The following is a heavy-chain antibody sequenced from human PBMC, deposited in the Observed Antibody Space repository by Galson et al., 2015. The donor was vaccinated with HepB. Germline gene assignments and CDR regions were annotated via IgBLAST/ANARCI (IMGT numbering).Heavy chain of an antibody. CDR2: FDPEDGET. CDR1: GYTFTSYG. J-gene: IGHJ4*02. CDR3: ATEAVDWNFAAGLDY. Sequence: SVKVSCKASGYTFTSYGISWVRQAPGKGLEWMGGFDPEDGETIYAQKFQGRVTMTEDTSTDTAYMELSSLRSEDTAVYYCATEAVDWNFAAGLDYWGQGTLVTVSS. D-gene: IGHD1-7*01. V-gene: IGHV1-24*01.